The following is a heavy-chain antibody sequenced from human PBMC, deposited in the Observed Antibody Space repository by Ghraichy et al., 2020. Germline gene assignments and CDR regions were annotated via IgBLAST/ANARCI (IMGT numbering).Heavy chain of an antibody. CDR2: ISAYNGNT. D-gene: IGHD6-19*01. V-gene: IGHV1-18*01. CDR1: GYTFTSYG. CDR3: ARDRGMAGTLSPSPWVDY. J-gene: IGHJ4*02. Sequence: ASVKVSCKASGYTFTSYGISWVRQAPGQGLEWMGWISAYNGNTNYAQKLQGRVTMTTDTSTSTAYMELRSLRSDDTAVYYCARDRGMAGTLSPSPWVDYWGRGTLVTVSS.